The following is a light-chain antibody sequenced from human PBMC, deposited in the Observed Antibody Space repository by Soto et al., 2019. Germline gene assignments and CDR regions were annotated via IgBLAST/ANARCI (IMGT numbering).Light chain of an antibody. Sequence: DIQMTQSPSSLSGSVGDRFTITCQTSQGINNYLKWYQQKPGQAPKLLIYNVSNLETGVPFRFRGSGSGQFFTLTITSLQPEDFATYYCQHYYNFPLTFGGGTKV. CDR2: NVS. CDR3: QHYYNFPLT. CDR1: QGINNY. V-gene: IGKV1-33*01. J-gene: IGKJ4*01.